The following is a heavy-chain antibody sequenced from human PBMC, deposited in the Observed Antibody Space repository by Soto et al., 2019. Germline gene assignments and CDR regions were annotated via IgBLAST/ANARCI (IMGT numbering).Heavy chain of an antibody. CDR3: ARGPYYDLIWNYYYMDV. J-gene: IGHJ6*03. Sequence: QVQLQESGPGLVKPSETLSLSCNVSGGSISGHYWSWVRQTPGKGLEWIGYIYYSGSTNYNPALKRRVTISVDTSKNHVSLRLTSVPGADTAVYYCARGPYYDLIWNYYYMDVWGKGTTVTVSS. D-gene: IGHD3-16*01. V-gene: IGHV4-59*08. CDR1: GGSISGHY. CDR2: IYYSGST.